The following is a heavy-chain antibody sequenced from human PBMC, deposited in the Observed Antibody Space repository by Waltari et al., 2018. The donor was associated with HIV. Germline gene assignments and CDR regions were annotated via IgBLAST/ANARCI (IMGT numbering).Heavy chain of an antibody. V-gene: IGHV1-8*02. J-gene: IGHJ4*02. CDR3: ARAKGGDVRY. D-gene: IGHD3-10*02. CDR1: AYTFTSYE. CDR2: MNPNSGNT. Sequence: QVQLVQSGAEVKQPGASVTVSCKASAYTFTSYEIHGVRQATGQGLEWMGWMNPNSGNTGYAQKFQGRVTMTRNISRSTAYMELSSLRSEDTAVYYCARAKGGDVRYWGQGTLVTVSS.